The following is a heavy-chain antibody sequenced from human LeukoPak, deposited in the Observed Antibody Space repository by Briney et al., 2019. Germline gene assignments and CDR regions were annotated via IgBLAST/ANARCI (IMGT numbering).Heavy chain of an antibody. Sequence: ASVKVSCKASGYTFTSYDINWVRQATGQGLEWMGWMNPNSGNTGYAQKFQGRVTMTRNTSISTAYMELGSLRSEDTAVYYCARGRVRQQLVFYYYYYMDVWGKGTTVTVSS. D-gene: IGHD6-13*01. CDR3: ARGRVRQQLVFYYYYYMDV. CDR1: GYTFTSYD. V-gene: IGHV1-8*01. J-gene: IGHJ6*03. CDR2: MNPNSGNT.